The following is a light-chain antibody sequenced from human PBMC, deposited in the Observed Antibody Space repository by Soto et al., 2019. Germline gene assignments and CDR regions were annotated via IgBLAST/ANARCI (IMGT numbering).Light chain of an antibody. Sequence: EILLTQSPATLSLSPGDRATLSCRASQSVSSYLAWYQQKPGQAPRLLIYGASNRATGIPARFSGSGSGTDFTLTISSLEPEDFAVYYCQQRSNLWTFGQGTKVDIK. V-gene: IGKV3-11*01. CDR1: QSVSSY. J-gene: IGKJ1*01. CDR2: GAS. CDR3: QQRSNLWT.